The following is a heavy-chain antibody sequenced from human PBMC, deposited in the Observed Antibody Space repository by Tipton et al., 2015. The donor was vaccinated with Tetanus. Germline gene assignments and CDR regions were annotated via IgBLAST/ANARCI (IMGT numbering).Heavy chain of an antibody. J-gene: IGHJ4*02. CDR3: ARGMAEASNCGGDCYSDN. D-gene: IGHD2-21*02. CDR2: ISSSSRYI. V-gene: IGHV3-21*01. CDR1: GFTFKSYG. Sequence: SLRLSCVASGFTFKSYGMNWFRLAPGKGLEWVSSISSSSRYIYYADSVKGRFTISRDNAKNSLYLQMISLRAEDTAVYSCARGMAEASNCGGDCYSDNWGQGALVTVSS.